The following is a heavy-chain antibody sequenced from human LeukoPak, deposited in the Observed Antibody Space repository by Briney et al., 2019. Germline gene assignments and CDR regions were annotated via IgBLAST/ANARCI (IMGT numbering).Heavy chain of an antibody. CDR2: ISSSSSYI. V-gene: IGHV3-21*01. Sequence: GGSLRLSCAASGFTFSSYSMNWVRQAPGKGLXXXXXISSSSSYIYYADSVKGRFTISRGNAKNSLYLQMNSLRAEDTAVYYCARDDIRNYYYYGMDVWGQGTTVTVSS. D-gene: IGHD5-12*01. CDR3: ARDDIRNYYYYGMDV. J-gene: IGHJ6*02. CDR1: GFTFSSYS.